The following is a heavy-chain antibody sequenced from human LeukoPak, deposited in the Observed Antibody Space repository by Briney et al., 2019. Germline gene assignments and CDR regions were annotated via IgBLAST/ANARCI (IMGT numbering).Heavy chain of an antibody. Sequence: GGSLRLSCAASGFTFSSYAMHWVRQAPGKGLEWVSSISSSSSYIYYADSVKGRFTISRDNAKNSLYLQMNSLRAEDTAVYYCARDTFSLFDYWGQGTLVTVSS. CDR1: GFTFSSYA. J-gene: IGHJ4*02. V-gene: IGHV3-21*01. D-gene: IGHD2/OR15-2a*01. CDR2: ISSSSSYI. CDR3: ARDTFSLFDY.